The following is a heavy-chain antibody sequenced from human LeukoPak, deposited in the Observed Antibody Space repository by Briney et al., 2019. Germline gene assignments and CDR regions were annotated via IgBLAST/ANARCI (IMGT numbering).Heavy chain of an antibody. D-gene: IGHD6-6*01. J-gene: IGHJ4*02. CDR1: GFTFNNYA. CDR3: AKRKNGFSSIAARPDDY. Sequence: PGGSLRLSCAASGFTFNNYAMSWVRQAPGKGLEWVSAISGSGGSTYYADSVKGRFTISRDNSKNTLYLQMNSLRAEDTAVYYCAKRKNGFSSIAARPDDYWGQGTLVTVSS. V-gene: IGHV3-23*01. CDR2: ISGSGGST.